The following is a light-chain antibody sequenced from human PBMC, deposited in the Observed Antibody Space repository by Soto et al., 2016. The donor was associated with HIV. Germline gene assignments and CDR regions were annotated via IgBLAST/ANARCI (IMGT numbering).Light chain of an antibody. CDR2: DDS. CDR1: NIGSKS. CDR3: QVWDSSSDHLYV. Sequence: SYVLTQPPSVSVAPGKTARITCGGNNIGSKSVHWYQQKPGQAPVLVVYDDSDRPSGVPERFSGSNSGNTATLTITRVEAGDEADYYCQVWDSSSDHLYVFGTGTKVTVL. V-gene: IGLV3-21*03. J-gene: IGLJ1*01.